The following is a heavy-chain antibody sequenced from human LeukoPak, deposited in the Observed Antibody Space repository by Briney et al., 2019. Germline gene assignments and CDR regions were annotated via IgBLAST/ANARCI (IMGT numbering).Heavy chain of an antibody. D-gene: IGHD1-20*01. CDR3: AHRRLYNWNDEDYFDY. V-gene: IGHV2-5*02. CDR2: IYWDDDK. J-gene: IGHJ4*02. CDR1: GFSLSTSGVG. Sequence: SGPTLVKPTQTLTLTCTFSGFSLSTSGVGVGWIRQPPGKALEWLALIYWDDDKRYSPSLKSRLTITKDTSKNQVVLTMTNMDPVDTATYYCAHRRLYNWNDEDYFDYWGQGTLVTVSS.